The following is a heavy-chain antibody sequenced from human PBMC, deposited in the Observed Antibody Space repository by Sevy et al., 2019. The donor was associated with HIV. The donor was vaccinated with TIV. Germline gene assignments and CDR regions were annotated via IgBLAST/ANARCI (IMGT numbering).Heavy chain of an antibody. Sequence: SETLSLTCTVSGGSISSSSYYWGWIRQPPGKGLEWIGSIYYSGSTYYNPSLKSRVTISVDTSKNQFSLKLSSVTAADTAVYYCASFYQRLGELSLRGIHKFDYWGQGTLVTVSS. CDR3: ASFYQRLGELSLRGIHKFDY. CDR2: IYYSGST. CDR1: GGSISSSSYY. V-gene: IGHV4-39*01. J-gene: IGHJ4*02. D-gene: IGHD3-16*02.